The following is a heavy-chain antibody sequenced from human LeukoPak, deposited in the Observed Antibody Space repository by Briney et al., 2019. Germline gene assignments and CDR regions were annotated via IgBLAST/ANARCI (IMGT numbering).Heavy chain of an antibody. J-gene: IGHJ4*02. D-gene: IGHD5-12*01. CDR2: INPNSGGT. CDR3: ARDPRYSGHGWDY. Sequence: GASVKVSCKASGYTFTGYYMHWVRQAAGQGLEWMGWINPNSGGTNYARMFQGRDNMTRDTSISTAYMELSRLRSDDTAVYYCARDPRYSGHGWDYWGQGTLVTVSS. CDR1: GYTFTGYY. V-gene: IGHV1-2*02.